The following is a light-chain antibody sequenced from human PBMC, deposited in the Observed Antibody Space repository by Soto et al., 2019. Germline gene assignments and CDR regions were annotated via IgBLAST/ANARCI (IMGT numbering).Light chain of an antibody. CDR3: MQALQNPRT. V-gene: IGKV2-28*01. CDR1: QSLVRSDGRTY. CDR2: LRS. J-gene: IGKJ1*01. Sequence: DIVMTQNTLSLSVTPGQPASISCKSSQSLVRSDGRTYLEWYLQKPGQSPQLLIYLRSRRAGGVPERFSGGGSGTDFTLKIRRVEAEDVGVYYCMQALQNPRTFGQGTKVDIK.